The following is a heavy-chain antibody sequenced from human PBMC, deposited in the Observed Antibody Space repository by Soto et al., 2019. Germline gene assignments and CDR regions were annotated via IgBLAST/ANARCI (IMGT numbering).Heavy chain of an antibody. Sequence: GGSLRLSCAASGFTFSSYAMHWVRQAPGKGLEYVSAISSNGGSTYYADSVKGRFTVSRDNSKNTLYLQMNSLRAEDTAVYYCARDGEGSENSSGWSPRDYWGQGT. D-gene: IGHD6-19*01. V-gene: IGHV3-64*02. CDR2: ISSNGGST. CDR3: ARDGEGSENSSGWSPRDY. J-gene: IGHJ4*02. CDR1: GFTFSSYA.